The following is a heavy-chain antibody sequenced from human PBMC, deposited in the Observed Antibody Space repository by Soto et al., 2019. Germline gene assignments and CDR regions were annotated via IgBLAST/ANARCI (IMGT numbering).Heavy chain of an antibody. CDR3: ARDGIAAAGTRWVDP. CDR2: INAGNGNT. Sequence: QVQLVQSGAEEKKPGASVKVSCKASGYTFTSHAMHWVRQAPGQRLEWMGWINAGNGNTKYSQKFQGRVTITTDTSASTAYMELSSLRSEDTAVYYCARDGIAAAGTRWVDPWGQGTLVTVSS. J-gene: IGHJ5*02. D-gene: IGHD6-13*01. V-gene: IGHV1-3*05. CDR1: GYTFTSHA.